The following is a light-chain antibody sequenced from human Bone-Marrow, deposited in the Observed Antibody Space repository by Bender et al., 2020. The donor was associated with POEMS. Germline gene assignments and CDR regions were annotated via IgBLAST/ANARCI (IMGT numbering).Light chain of an antibody. CDR3: SPYSSTTTRL. V-gene: IGLV2-14*03. CDR2: DVN. Sequence: QSALTQPASVSGSPGQSITISCTGTSSDVGNYNYISWYQQHPGEASKRIMHDVNSRPSGVPDRFSGSKSGNTASLTISGLQAEDEAYYYCSPYSSTTTRLFGGGTKLTV. CDR1: SSDVGNYNY. J-gene: IGLJ2*01.